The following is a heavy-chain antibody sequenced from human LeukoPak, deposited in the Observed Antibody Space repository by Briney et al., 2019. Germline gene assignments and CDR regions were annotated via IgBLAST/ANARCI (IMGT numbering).Heavy chain of an antibody. V-gene: IGHV4-38-2*02. CDR2: IYHTWST. D-gene: IGHD2-21*01. CDR1: SYSISSGYL. CDR3: ARTGYCGGNSCYLNPIDS. J-gene: IGHJ4*02. Sequence: SETLSLTCTVSSYSISSGYLWGWIRQPPGKGPEWIGSIYHTWSTYYNPSLKSRVTISVDTSKNQLSLNLSSVTAADTAVYYCARTGYCGGNSCYLNPIDSWGQGTLVTVSS.